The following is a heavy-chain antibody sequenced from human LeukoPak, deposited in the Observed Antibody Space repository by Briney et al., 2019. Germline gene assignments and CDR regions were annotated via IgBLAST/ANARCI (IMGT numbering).Heavy chain of an antibody. CDR3: ARGRKYYDSSGGRHFDY. Sequence: ASVKVSCKASGYTFTSYDINWVRQATGQGLEWMGWMNPNSGNTGYAQKFQGRVTMTRNTSISTAYMELSSLRSEDTAVYYCARGRKYYDSSGGRHFDYWGQGTLVTVSS. J-gene: IGHJ4*02. V-gene: IGHV1-8*01. CDR2: MNPNSGNT. D-gene: IGHD3-22*01. CDR1: GYTFTSYD.